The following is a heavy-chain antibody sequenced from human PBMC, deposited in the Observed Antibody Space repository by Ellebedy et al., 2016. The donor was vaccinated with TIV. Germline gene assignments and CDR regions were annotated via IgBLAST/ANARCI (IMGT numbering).Heavy chain of an antibody. V-gene: IGHV4-4*07. CDR2: IYTSGST. Sequence: MPSETLSLTCTVSDGSISRYYWSWIRQPAGKGLEWIGRIYTSGSTTYNRSLKSRVTMSVDTSKNQFSLKLRSVTAADTAVYYCARGEDCSGGSCYYFGMDVWGQGTTVTVSS. J-gene: IGHJ6*02. CDR3: ARGEDCSGGSCYYFGMDV. D-gene: IGHD2-15*01. CDR1: DGSISRYY.